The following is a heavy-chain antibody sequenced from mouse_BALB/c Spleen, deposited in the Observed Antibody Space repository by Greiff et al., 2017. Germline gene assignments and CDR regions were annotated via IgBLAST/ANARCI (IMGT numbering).Heavy chain of an antibody. CDR1: GFSLSTSGMG. CDR3: ARGYDPWFAY. V-gene: IGHV8-12*01. J-gene: IGHJ3*01. Sequence: QVTLKVSGPGILQPSQTLSLTCSFSGFSLSTSGMGVSWIRQPSGKGLEWLAHIYWDDDKRYNPSLKSRLTISKDTSSNQVFLKITSVDTADTATYYCARGYDPWFAYWGQGTLVTVSA. CDR2: IYWDDDK. D-gene: IGHD2-10*02.